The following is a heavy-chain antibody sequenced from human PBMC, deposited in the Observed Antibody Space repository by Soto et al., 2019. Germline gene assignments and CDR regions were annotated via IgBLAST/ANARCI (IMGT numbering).Heavy chain of an antibody. D-gene: IGHD5-12*01. CDR2: ISYDGSNK. J-gene: IGHJ4*02. CDR1: GFTFSSYG. CDR3: AKSGGYDYFDY. V-gene: IGHV3-30*18. Sequence: QVQLVESGGGVVQPGRSLRLSCAASGFTFSSYGMHWVRQAPGKGLEWVAVISYDGSNKYYADSVKGRFTISRDNSKNTLYLQMNSLRAEDTAVYYCAKSGGYDYFDYWGREPWSPSPQ.